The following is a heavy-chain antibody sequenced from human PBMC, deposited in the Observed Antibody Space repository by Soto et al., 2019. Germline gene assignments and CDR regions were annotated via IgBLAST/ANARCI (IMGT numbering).Heavy chain of an antibody. CDR2: ISAYNGNT. J-gene: IGHJ3*02. CDR3: ARQALYDYIWGSYRYTLMDAFDI. D-gene: IGHD3-16*02. V-gene: IGHV1-18*03. CDR1: GYTFTSYA. Sequence: QVQLVQSGAEVKKPGASVKVSCKASGYTFTSYAISWVRQAPGQGLEWMGWISAYNGNTNYAQKLQGRVTMTTDTSTSTAYMELRSLRSDDMAVYYCARQALYDYIWGSYRYTLMDAFDIWGQGTMVTVSS.